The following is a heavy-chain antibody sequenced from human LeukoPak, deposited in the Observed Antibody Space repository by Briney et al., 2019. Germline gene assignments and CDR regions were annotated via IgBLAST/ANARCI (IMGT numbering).Heavy chain of an antibody. D-gene: IGHD4-17*01. CDR2: IKHSGST. J-gene: IGHJ4*02. CDR3: ARWTVTRYYFDY. V-gene: IGHV4-34*01. CDR1: GGSFSGYY. Sequence: SETLSLTCAVYGGSFSGYYWSWIRQPPGKGLEWIGEIKHSGSTNYNPSLKSRVTISVDTFKNQFSLKLSSVTAADTAVYYCARWTVTRYYFDYWGQGTLVTVSS.